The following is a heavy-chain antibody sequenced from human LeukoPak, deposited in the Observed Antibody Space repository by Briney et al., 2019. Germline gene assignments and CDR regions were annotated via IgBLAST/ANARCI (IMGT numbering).Heavy chain of an antibody. CDR1: GFTFSSYG. J-gene: IGHJ4*02. Sequence: GGSLRLSCAASGFTFSSYGMHWVRQAPGKGLEWVALIWYDGSNKYYTDSVKGRLTISRDNSKNTLYLQMNSLRAEDTAIYYCAREGPRGNSQFGYWGQGTLVTVSS. V-gene: IGHV3-33*01. CDR2: IWYDGSNK. CDR3: AREGPRGNSQFGY. D-gene: IGHD3-10*01.